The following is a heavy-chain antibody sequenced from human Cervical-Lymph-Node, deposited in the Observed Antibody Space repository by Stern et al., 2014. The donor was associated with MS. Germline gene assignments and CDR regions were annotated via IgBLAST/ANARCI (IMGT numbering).Heavy chain of an antibody. V-gene: IGHV3-11*01. J-gene: IGHJ4*02. CDR3: SREPRLTDY. D-gene: IGHD2-21*01. Sequence: VQLVESGAGLVKPGGSLCLSCVASGFSFSDHYMSWIRQAPGKGLDCISYISGGGTFVNYADSVKGRFTISRDNAKDSLYLQMDSLRAEDTAVYCCSREPRLTDYWGQGTLVSVSS. CDR1: GFSFSDHY. CDR2: ISGGGTFV.